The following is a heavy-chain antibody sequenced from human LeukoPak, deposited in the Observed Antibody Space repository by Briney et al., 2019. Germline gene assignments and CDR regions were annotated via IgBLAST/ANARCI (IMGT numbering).Heavy chain of an antibody. V-gene: IGHV3-23*01. CDR3: AKDPLYHYYMDV. D-gene: IGHD3-16*02. Sequence: GGSLRLSCTASGFTFSIHAMSWVRQAPGKGLEWVSGINGSGVTTYYADSVNGRFTISRDNSKKTLYLHMNSLRVEDTAIYYCAKDPLYHYYMDVWGRGTSVTVSS. CDR1: GFTFSIHA. CDR2: INGSGVTT. J-gene: IGHJ6*03.